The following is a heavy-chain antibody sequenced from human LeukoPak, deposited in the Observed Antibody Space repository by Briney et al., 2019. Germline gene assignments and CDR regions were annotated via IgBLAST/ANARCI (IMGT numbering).Heavy chain of an antibody. Sequence: GGSLRLSCAASGFTFSSYAMSWVRQAPGKGLEWVSAISGSGGSTYYADSVKGRFTISRDNAKNSLYLQMNSLRAEDTALYYCAKDRQWLYGMDVWGQGTTVTVSS. CDR3: AKDRQWLYGMDV. CDR1: GFTFSSYA. J-gene: IGHJ6*02. CDR2: ISGSGGST. D-gene: IGHD6-19*01. V-gene: IGHV3-23*01.